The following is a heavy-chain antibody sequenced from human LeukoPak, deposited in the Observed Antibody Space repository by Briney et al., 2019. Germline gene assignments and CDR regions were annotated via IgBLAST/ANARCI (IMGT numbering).Heavy chain of an antibody. V-gene: IGHV4-39*07. CDR1: GGSISSSSYY. CDR2: IYYSGST. J-gene: IGHJ5*02. D-gene: IGHD4-17*01. Sequence: PSETLSLTCLVSGGSISSSSYYWGWIRQPPGKGREWIGRIYYSGSTYYNPSLKRRVTIAVATSKNQFSLKLSSVTAADTAVYYCARSYGDYVNWFDPWGQGTLVTVSS. CDR3: ARSYGDYVNWFDP.